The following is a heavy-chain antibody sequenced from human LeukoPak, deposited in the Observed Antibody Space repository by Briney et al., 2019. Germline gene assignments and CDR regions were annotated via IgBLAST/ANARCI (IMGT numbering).Heavy chain of an antibody. CDR1: EITFSSYA. CDR3: AKWWFGETLHGPHDY. D-gene: IGHD3-10*01. V-gene: IGHV3-23*01. Sequence: GGSLRLSCAASEITFSSYAMNWVHQAPGKGLEWVSSISASGSLTYYADSVKGRFTISRDNSKSILFLQMNSLTVEDTAVYFWAKWWFGETLHGPHDYWGQGPLVTVPS. CDR2: ISASGSLT. J-gene: IGHJ4*02.